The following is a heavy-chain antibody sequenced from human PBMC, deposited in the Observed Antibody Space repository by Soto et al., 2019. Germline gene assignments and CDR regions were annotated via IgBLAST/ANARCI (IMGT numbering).Heavy chain of an antibody. Sequence: QVQLVQSGAEEKKPGASVKVSCKASGYTFTDHAIHWVRQAPGQGLEWLGWINAGKGDTKHPQRVQGRVTITRDTSASTAYKELSSLRSEDTAVYYCARNILGGTTDYWGPGTLVTVSS. CDR3: ARNILGGTTDY. D-gene: IGHD1-7*01. J-gene: IGHJ4*02. CDR1: GYTFTDHA. CDR2: INAGKGDT. V-gene: IGHV1-3*05.